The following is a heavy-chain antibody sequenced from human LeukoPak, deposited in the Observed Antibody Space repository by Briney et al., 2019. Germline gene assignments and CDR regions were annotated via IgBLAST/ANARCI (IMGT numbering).Heavy chain of an antibody. V-gene: IGHV3-23*01. CDR3: AELGITMIGGV. Sequence: GGSLRLSCTASGFTFSSYGMSWVRQAPGKGLEWVSAISGSGGSTYYADSVKGRFTISRDNSKNTLYLQMNSLRAEDTAVYYCAELGITMIGGVWGKGTTVTISS. CDR1: GFTFSSYG. CDR2: ISGSGGST. J-gene: IGHJ6*04. D-gene: IGHD3-10*02.